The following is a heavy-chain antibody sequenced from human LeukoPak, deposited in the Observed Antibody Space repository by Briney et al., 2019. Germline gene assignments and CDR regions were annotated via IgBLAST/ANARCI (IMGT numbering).Heavy chain of an antibody. D-gene: IGHD3-10*01. Sequence: GASVKVSCKASGYTFTGYYMHWVRQAPGQGLEWMGWINPNSGGTNYAQKFQGRVTMTRDTSISTAYMELSRLRSDDTAVYYCARLLGYGSGSYYDDYWGQGTLVTVSS. V-gene: IGHV1-2*02. CDR2: INPNSGGT. J-gene: IGHJ4*02. CDR3: ARLLGYGSGSYYDDY. CDR1: GYTFTGYY.